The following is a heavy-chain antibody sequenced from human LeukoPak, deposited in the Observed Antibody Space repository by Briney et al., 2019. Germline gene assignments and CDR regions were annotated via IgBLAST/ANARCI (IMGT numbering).Heavy chain of an antibody. CDR3: ASQRWLQRLDY. Sequence: PSETLSLTCTVSGGSISSSSYYWGWIRQPPGKGLEWIGSIYYSGSTYYNPSLKSRVTISVDTSKNQFSLKLSSVTAADTAVYYCASQRWLQRLDYWGQGTLVTVSS. V-gene: IGHV4-39*01. CDR1: GGSISSSSYY. CDR2: IYYSGST. J-gene: IGHJ4*02. D-gene: IGHD5-24*01.